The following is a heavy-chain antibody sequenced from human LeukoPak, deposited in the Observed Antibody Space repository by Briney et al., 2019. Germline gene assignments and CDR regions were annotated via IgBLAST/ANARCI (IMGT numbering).Heavy chain of an antibody. V-gene: IGHV1-8*01. D-gene: IGHD5-18*01. CDR1: GYTITSYD. Sequence: ASVKVSCKASGYTITSYDINWVRQATGQGLEWMGWMNPNSGNTGYAQKFQGRVTMTRNTSISTAYMELSSLRSEDTAVYYRARRRGIQLWSNWFDPWGQGTLVTVSS. J-gene: IGHJ5*02. CDR3: ARRRGIQLWSNWFDP. CDR2: MNPNSGNT.